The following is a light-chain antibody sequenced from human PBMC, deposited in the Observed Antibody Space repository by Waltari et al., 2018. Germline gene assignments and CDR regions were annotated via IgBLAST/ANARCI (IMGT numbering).Light chain of an antibody. CDR2: GAY. Sequence: EIVLTQSPGTLSLSPGDRATLSCRASQNIFRTLAWYQQKPGQAPRLLIYGAYTRATGIPDRFSGSGSGTDFSLTISGLDPEDFAVYYCQHYVRLPVTFGQGTKVEIK. V-gene: IGKV3-20*01. CDR3: QHYVRLPVT. J-gene: IGKJ1*01. CDR1: QNIFRT.